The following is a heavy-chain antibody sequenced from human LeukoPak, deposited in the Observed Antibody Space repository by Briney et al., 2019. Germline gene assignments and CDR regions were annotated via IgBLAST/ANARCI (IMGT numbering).Heavy chain of an antibody. CDR2: ISYDGSNK. Sequence: GGSLRLSCAASGFTFSSYGMHWVRQAPGKGLEWVAVISYDGSNKYYADSVKGRFTISRDNSKNTLYLQMNSLRAEDTAVYYCANWRCESGQDYWGQGTLVTVSS. CDR3: ANWRCESGQDY. CDR1: GFTFSSYG. V-gene: IGHV3-30*18. D-gene: IGHD3-3*01. J-gene: IGHJ4*02.